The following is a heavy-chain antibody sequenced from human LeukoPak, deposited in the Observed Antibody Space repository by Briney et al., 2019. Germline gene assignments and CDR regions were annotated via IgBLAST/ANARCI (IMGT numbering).Heavy chain of an antibody. CDR2: INPNSGGT. CDR3: ARYTSGWYESDY. CDR1: GYTFTGYY. Sequence: ASVKVSCKASGYTFTGYYMHWVRQAPGQGLEWMGWINPNSGGTNYAQKFQGRVTMTRDTSINTAYMELSRLRSDDTAVYYCARYTSGWYESDYWGHGTLVTVSS. V-gene: IGHV1-2*02. J-gene: IGHJ4*01. D-gene: IGHD6-19*01.